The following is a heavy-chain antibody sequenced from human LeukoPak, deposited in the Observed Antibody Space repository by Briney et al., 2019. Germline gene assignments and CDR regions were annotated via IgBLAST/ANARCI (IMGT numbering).Heavy chain of an antibody. CDR3: ARGPSGLSNCSNTSCLGAYNWFDP. V-gene: IGHV4-34*01. D-gene: IGHD2-2*01. CDR1: GGSFSGYY. J-gene: IGHJ5*02. Sequence: PSETLSLTCAVYGGSFSGYYWSWIRQPPGKGLEWIGEINHSGSTNYNPSLKSRVTISVDTSKNQFSLKLSSVTAADTAVYYCARGPSGLSNCSNTSCLGAYNWFDPWGQGTLVTVSS. CDR2: INHSGST.